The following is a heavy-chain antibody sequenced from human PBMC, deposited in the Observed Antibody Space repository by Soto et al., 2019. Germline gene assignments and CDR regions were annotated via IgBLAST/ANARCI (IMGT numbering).Heavy chain of an antibody. J-gene: IGHJ4*02. CDR2: INAGNGDS. Sequence: GASVKGSCKASEYTFSSYTLHWGRQAPGQRLEWMGWINAGNGDSKYSQKFQGRVSISRDTSASTASMELSSLTSEDTAVYYCARELQGLYYFDYWGQGTLVT. V-gene: IGHV1-3*01. CDR1: EYTFSSYT. CDR3: ARELQGLYYFDY. D-gene: IGHD4-4*01.